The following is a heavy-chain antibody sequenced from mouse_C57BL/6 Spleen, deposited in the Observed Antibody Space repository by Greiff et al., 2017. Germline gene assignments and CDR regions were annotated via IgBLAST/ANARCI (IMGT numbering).Heavy chain of an antibody. CDR3: ARYYYGSSRYWYFDV. CDR1: GYTFTDYN. CDR2: INPNNGGT. Sequence: VQLQQSGPELVKPGASVKIPCKASGYTFTDYNMDWVKQSHGKRLEWIGDINPNNGGTIYNQKFKGKATLTVDKSSSTAYMELLSLTSEDTAVYYCARYYYGSSRYWYFDVWGKGTTVTVSS. D-gene: IGHD1-1*01. J-gene: IGHJ1*03. V-gene: IGHV1-18*01.